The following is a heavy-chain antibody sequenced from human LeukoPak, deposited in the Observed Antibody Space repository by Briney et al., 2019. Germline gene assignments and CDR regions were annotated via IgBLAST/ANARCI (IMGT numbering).Heavy chain of an antibody. CDR1: GFTYSSHA. Sequence: GGSLRLSCAATGFTYSSHAMHWVRQAPGKGLEWVATISFDGRNQYNADSVKGRFTISRDNSKNTLFLQMNNLRPEDAVVYYCAKDLHSYGYSYGMDVWGQGTTVTVSS. J-gene: IGHJ6*02. D-gene: IGHD5-18*01. V-gene: IGHV3-30*04. CDR3: AKDLHSYGYSYGMDV. CDR2: ISFDGRNQ.